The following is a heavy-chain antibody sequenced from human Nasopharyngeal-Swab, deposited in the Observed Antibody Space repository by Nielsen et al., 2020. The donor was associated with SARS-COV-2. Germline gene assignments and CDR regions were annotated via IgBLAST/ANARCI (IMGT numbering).Heavy chain of an antibody. CDR1: VFSLSTSGVG. Sequence: SGPTLVTPTQTLTLTCTFSVFSLSTSGVGVGWIRQPPGKALEWLALIYWDDDKRYSPSLKSRLTTTKDTSKNQVVLTMTNMDPVDTATYYCAHSSSTAYYFDYWGQGTLVTVSS. J-gene: IGHJ4*02. D-gene: IGHD6-13*01. CDR3: AHSSSTAYYFDY. CDR2: IYWDDDK. V-gene: IGHV2-5*02.